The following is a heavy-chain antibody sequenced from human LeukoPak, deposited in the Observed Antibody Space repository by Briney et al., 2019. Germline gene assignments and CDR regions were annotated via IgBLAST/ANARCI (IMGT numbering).Heavy chain of an antibody. CDR2: IKQDGSEK. Sequence: QTGGSLRLSCAPSGFTFTTYWMSWVREAPGKGLEWVANIKQDGSEKYYVDSVKGRFTISRDNAKNSLYLQMNSLRAEDTAVYYCARENYDILTGYAHDYYYMDVWGKGTTVTISS. V-gene: IGHV3-7*01. D-gene: IGHD3-9*01. CDR3: ARENYDILTGYAHDYYYMDV. J-gene: IGHJ6*03. CDR1: GFTFTTYW.